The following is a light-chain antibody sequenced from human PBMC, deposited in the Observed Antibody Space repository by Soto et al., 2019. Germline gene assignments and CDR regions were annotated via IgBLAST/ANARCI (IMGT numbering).Light chain of an antibody. CDR3: QQYAKLPIT. CDR1: QSVTSSF. Sequence: EVVLTQSPGSLSLSPGERATLSCRASQSVTSSFLAWYQQKPGQAPRLVIYGASIRPAGIPDRFSGSGSGTDFTRTINRLEPEDFAVYYCQQYAKLPITFGLGTRLEIK. V-gene: IGKV3-20*01. J-gene: IGKJ5*01. CDR2: GAS.